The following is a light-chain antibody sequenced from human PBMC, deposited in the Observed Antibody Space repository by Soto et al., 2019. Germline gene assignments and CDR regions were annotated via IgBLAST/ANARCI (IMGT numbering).Light chain of an antibody. V-gene: IGKV3-20*01. CDR1: QSVSSTY. J-gene: IGKJ1*01. CDR3: QQYGTSPWT. Sequence: DIVLTQSPVTLSLSPGERATLSCRASQSVSSTYLAWYQQKPGQAHRLLIYGASSRATGIPDRFIGSGSGTDFTLTISRLEPEDLAVYHCQQYGTSPWTFGQGTKVEIK. CDR2: GAS.